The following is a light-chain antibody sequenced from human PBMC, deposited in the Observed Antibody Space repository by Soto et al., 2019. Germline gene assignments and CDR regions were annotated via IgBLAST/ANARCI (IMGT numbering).Light chain of an antibody. CDR2: DAS. CDR3: QPYGNSPIT. CDR1: QSVSSSR. Sequence: IVWTQSPATLSLSPGERATLSCGASQSVSSSRLAWYQQKAGLAPRLLIYDASFRAFGITDRFSGSGSGTDFTLTISRLEPEDFAVYYCQPYGNSPITVGQVTRLEIK. V-gene: IGKV3D-20*01. J-gene: IGKJ5*01.